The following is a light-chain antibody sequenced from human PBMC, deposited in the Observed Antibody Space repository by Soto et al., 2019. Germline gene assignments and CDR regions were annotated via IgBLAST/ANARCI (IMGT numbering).Light chain of an antibody. Sequence: LTQPPSASGTPGQRVTISCSTSSSNLGDNTVNWYQQVPGTAPKLLIYSYDQRPSGVPDRFSGSKSGTSASLAISGLQSEDEADYYCAAWDASLDGFVFGTGTKLTVL. V-gene: IGLV1-44*01. J-gene: IGLJ1*01. CDR1: SSNLGDNT. CDR2: SYD. CDR3: AAWDASLDGFV.